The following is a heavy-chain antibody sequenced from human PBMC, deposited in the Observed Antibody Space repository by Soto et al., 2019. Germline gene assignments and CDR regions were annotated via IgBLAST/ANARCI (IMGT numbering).Heavy chain of an antibody. CDR2: INHSGST. D-gene: IGHD3-3*01. CDR3: ASPHDFWSGYYSY. Sequence: SETLSLTCAVYGGSFSGYYWTWIRQPPGKGLEWIGEINHSGSTNYNPSLKSRVTISVDTSKNQFSLKLSSVTAADTAVYYCASPHDFWSGYYSYWGQGTLVTVSS. CDR1: GGSFSGYY. J-gene: IGHJ4*02. V-gene: IGHV4-34*01.